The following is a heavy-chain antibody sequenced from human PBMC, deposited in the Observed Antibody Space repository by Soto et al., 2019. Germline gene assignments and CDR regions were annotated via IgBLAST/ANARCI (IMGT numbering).Heavy chain of an antibody. V-gene: IGHV4-4*02. CDR3: ARDAAVPGESDRFDY. D-gene: IGHD6-19*01. J-gene: IGHJ4*02. Sequence: VQLQESGPGLVKPSGTLSLTCAVSGDSVTSNVWWSWVRQPPGKGLEWIGEAYHNGLTDYNPSLKRRVTMSVDTSKNEFSLKLTSLTAADTAIYYCARDAAVPGESDRFDYWGQGTLVTVSS. CDR1: GDSVTSNVW. CDR2: AYHNGLT.